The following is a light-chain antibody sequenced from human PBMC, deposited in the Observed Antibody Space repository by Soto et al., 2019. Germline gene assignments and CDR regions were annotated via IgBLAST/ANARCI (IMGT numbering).Light chain of an antibody. CDR2: GAS. CDR1: QSIGTY. V-gene: IGKV1-39*01. Sequence: DIRMTQSPSSLSASVGDRVTITCRASQSIGTYLNWYQQKPGTAPKVVIHGASSLQSGVPSRFSGGGSGTEFTLTISSLQPEDFATYYCQQSYTAPFLTFGGGTRVEIK. J-gene: IGKJ4*01. CDR3: QQSYTAPFLT.